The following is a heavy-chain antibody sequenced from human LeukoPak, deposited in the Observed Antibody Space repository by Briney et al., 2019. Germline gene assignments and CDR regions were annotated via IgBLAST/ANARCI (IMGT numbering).Heavy chain of an antibody. CDR2: MSPNSGNT. J-gene: IGHJ6*03. CDR1: GYTFTSFD. CDR3: ARGRPDTSVPRTYYMDV. V-gene: IGHV1-8*01. Sequence: ASVEVSCKASGYTFTSFDIFWVRQATGQGLEWMGWMSPNSGNTGSAQKFQGRVTFTRDTSISTSFMELSSLRSEDTAIYYCARGRPDTSVPRTYYMDVWGKGTTVTVSS. D-gene: IGHD5-18*01.